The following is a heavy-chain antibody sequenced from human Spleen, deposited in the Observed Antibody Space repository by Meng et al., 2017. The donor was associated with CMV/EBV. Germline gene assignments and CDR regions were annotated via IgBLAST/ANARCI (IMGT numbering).Heavy chain of an antibody. CDR2: IYYSGST. Sequence: SETLSLTCTVSGGSISSYYWSWIRQPPGKGLEWIGSIYYSGSTYYNPSLKSRVTISVDTSKNQFSLKLSSVTAADTAVYYCARARYDFWSGYYDPYGMDVWGQGTTVTVSS. CDR1: GGSISSYY. J-gene: IGHJ6*02. D-gene: IGHD3-3*01. V-gene: IGHV4-39*07. CDR3: ARARYDFWSGYYDPYGMDV.